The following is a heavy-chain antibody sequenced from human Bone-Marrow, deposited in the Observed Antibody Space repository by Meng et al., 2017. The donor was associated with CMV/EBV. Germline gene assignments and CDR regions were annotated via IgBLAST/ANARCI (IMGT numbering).Heavy chain of an antibody. CDR3: TRNRYCSGGSCYGWFDP. J-gene: IGHJ5*02. V-gene: IGHV3-73*01. D-gene: IGHD2-15*01. Sequence: FSGSATLWFRQASGKGLECVGRIRSKANSYATAYAASVKGRFTISRDDSKNTAYLQMNSLKTEDTAVYYCTRNRYCSGGSCYGWFDPWGQGTLVTVSS. CDR2: IRSKANSYAT. CDR1: FSGSA.